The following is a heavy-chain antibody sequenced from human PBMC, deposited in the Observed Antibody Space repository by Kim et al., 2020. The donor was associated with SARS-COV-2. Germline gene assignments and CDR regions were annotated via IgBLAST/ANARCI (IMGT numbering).Heavy chain of an antibody. V-gene: IGHV3-23*01. J-gene: IGHJ4*02. CDR3: AKGQVGGNPRVYYFDY. D-gene: IGHD3-10*01. CDR1: GFTFSSYA. Sequence: GGSLRLSCAASGFTFSSYAMSWVRQAPGKGLEWVSAISGSGGSTYYADSVKGRFTISRDNSKNTLYLQMNSLRAEDTAVYYCAKGQVGGNPRVYYFDYWGQGTLVTVSS. CDR2: ISGSGGST.